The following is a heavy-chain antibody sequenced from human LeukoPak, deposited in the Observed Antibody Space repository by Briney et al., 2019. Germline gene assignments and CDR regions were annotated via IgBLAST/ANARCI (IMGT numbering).Heavy chain of an antibody. Sequence: GGSLRLSCAASGFTFSNYAMSWVRQAPGKGLEWVSAISGSGGSTYYADAVKGRLSISRDNSKNTLYLQMNSLRAEDTAVYYCAKGLDIVVPYYAMDVWGQGTTVTVSS. CDR1: GFTFSNYA. V-gene: IGHV3-23*01. CDR2: ISGSGGST. D-gene: IGHD2-2*01. CDR3: AKGLDIVVPYYAMDV. J-gene: IGHJ6*02.